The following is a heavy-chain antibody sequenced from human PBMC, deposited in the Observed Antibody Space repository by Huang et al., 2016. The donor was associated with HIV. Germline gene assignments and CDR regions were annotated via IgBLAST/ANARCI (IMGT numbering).Heavy chain of an antibody. Sequence: QLQLQESGPGLVKPSETLSLTCTVSGGSISSSSYYWGWIRQPPGKGLEWIGTIYYRGSNHYNPSLKNRFTMSVDTSKSQFSLKVTCVTAADTAVYFCARHWSVYDFWSGLGSSNWWFDPWGQGTLVTVSS. D-gene: IGHD3-3*01. V-gene: IGHV4-39*01. CDR1: GGSISSSSYY. CDR3: ARHWSVYDFWSGLGSSNWWFDP. CDR2: IYYRGSN. J-gene: IGHJ5*02.